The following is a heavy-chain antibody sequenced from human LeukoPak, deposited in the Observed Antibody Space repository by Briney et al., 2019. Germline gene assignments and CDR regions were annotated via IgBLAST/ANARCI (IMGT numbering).Heavy chain of an antibody. D-gene: IGHD6-6*01. CDR1: GGSVSSGSYY. V-gene: IGHV4-61*01. CDR3: ARASYSSSSADY. J-gene: IGHJ4*02. CDR2: IYYSGST. Sequence: PSETLSLTCTVSGGSVSSGSYYWSWIRQPPGKGLEWIGYIYYSGSTNHNPSLKSRVTISVDTSKNQFSLKLSSVTAADTAVYYCARASYSSSSADYWGQGTLVTVSS.